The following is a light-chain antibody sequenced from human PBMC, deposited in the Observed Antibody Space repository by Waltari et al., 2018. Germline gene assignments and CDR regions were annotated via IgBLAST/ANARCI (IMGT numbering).Light chain of an antibody. CDR2: GAS. CDR1: QSVSNK. V-gene: IGKV3D-15*01. J-gene: IGKJ2*01. CDR3: QQYDDWPYT. Sequence: EIVMTLSPATLSLSLGEGATLSCRASQSVSNKLAWYQQKPGQAPRLLIYGASTRATGIPARFSGSGSGTEFTLTISSLQSEDFAIYVCQQYDDWPYTVGQGTKLDI.